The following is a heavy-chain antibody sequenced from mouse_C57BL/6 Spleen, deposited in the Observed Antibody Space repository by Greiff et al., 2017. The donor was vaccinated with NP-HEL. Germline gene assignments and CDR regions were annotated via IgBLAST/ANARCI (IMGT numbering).Heavy chain of an antibody. CDR1: GYAFTNYL. CDR2: INPGSGGT. CDR3: ARSPSSDY. V-gene: IGHV1-54*01. J-gene: IGHJ2*01. Sequence: VQLQQSGAELVRPGTSVKVSCKASGYAFTNYLIEWVKQRPGQGLEWIGVINPGSGGTNYNEKFKGKATLTADKSSSTAYMQLSSLTSEDSAVYFCARSPSSDYWGQGTTLTVSS.